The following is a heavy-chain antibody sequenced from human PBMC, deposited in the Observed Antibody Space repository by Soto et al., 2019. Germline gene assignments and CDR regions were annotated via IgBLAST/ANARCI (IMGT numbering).Heavy chain of an antibody. CDR1: GYTFSNYY. J-gene: IGHJ4*02. D-gene: IGHD7-27*01. Sequence: QVQLVQSGAEVKKPGASVKVSCKASGYTFSNYYMHWVRQAPGQGLEWMGSINPSGGSTSYAQKFQGRVTMPRDSSPSTFYMDLSSLRSEDTAVYYCARPNWGAFDYWGQGTLVTVSS. CDR3: ARPNWGAFDY. CDR2: INPSGGST. V-gene: IGHV1-46*01.